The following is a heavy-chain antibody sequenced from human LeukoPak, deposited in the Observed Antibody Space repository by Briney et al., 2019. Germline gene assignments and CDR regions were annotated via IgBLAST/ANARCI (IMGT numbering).Heavy chain of an antibody. J-gene: IGHJ4*02. CDR3: AITPGDSSGWYYFDY. CDR1: GGTFSSYA. CDR2: IIPIFGTA. Sequence: SVKVSCKASGGTFSSYAISWVRQAPGQGLKWMGGIIPIFGTANYAQKFQGRVTITADESTSTAYMELSSLRSEDTAVYYCAITPGDSSGWYYFDYWGQGTLVTVSS. V-gene: IGHV1-69*13. D-gene: IGHD6-19*01.